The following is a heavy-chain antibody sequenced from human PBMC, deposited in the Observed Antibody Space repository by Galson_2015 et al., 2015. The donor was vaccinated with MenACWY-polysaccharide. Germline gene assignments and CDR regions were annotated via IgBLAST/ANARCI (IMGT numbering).Heavy chain of an antibody. Sequence: SLRLSCAASGFTFSSYSMNWVRQAPGKGLEWVSYISSGGTIYYADSVKGGFTISRDNAKNSLYLQMNSLRDDDTAVYYCARVLNALVGATPDYWGQGTLVTVAS. CDR1: GFTFSSYS. CDR2: ISSGGTI. CDR3: ARVLNALVGATPDY. V-gene: IGHV3-48*02. D-gene: IGHD1-26*01. J-gene: IGHJ4*02.